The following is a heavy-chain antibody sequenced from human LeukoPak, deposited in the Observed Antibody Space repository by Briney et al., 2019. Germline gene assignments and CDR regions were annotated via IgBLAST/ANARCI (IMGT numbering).Heavy chain of an antibody. V-gene: IGHV1-2*04. D-gene: IGHD3-10*01. CDR2: INPNSGGT. Sequence: ASVKVSCKASGYTFTGYYMHWVRQAPGQGLEWMGWINPNSGGTNYAQKFQGWVTMTRDTSISTAYMELSRLRSDDTAVYYCARGGHYYGSGSQGPYYGMDVWGQGTTVTVS. J-gene: IGHJ6*02. CDR1: GYTFTGYY. CDR3: ARGGHYYGSGSQGPYYGMDV.